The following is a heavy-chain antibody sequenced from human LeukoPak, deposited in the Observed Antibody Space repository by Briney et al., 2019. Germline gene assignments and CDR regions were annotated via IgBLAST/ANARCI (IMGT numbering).Heavy chain of an antibody. CDR2: ISGSGDST. V-gene: IGHV3-23*01. D-gene: IGHD4-17*01. CDR1: GFTFSSSA. Sequence: GGSLRLSCAASGFTFSSSAMSWVRQAPGKGLEWVSVISGSGDSTYYADSVKGRFTISRDNSRNTLYLQMNSLRAEDTAIYYCAKAPHFTMTTVYFDCWGQGTLVTVSS. J-gene: IGHJ4*02. CDR3: AKAPHFTMTTVYFDC.